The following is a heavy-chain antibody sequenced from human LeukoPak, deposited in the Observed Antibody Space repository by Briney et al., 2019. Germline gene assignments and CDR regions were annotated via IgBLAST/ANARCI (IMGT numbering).Heavy chain of an antibody. J-gene: IGHJ4*02. CDR1: GFTFSSYG. CDR3: AKVFGGSGDDY. CDR2: IWYDGSNK. Sequence: GGSLRLSCAASGFTFSSYGMHWVRQAPGKGLEWVAVIWYDGSNKYYADSVKGRFTISRDNSKNTLYLQMNSLRAEDTAVYYYAKVFGGSGDDYGGQGTLVTVSS. D-gene: IGHD5-12*01. V-gene: IGHV3-33*06.